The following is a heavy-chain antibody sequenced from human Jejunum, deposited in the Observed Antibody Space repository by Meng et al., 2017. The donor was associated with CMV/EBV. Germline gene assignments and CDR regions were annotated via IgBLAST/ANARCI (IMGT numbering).Heavy chain of an antibody. V-gene: IGHV3-9*01. CDR3: AKAFQLLYDAFDI. CDR2: ISWNGGSI. D-gene: IGHD2-2*02. Sequence: ASAFTFDDYAIPWVRQAPGKGLEWVSSISWNGGSIGYADSVKGRFTISRDNAKNSLFLQMNSLRPEDTALYYCAKAFQLLYDAFDIWGQGTMVTVSS. J-gene: IGHJ3*02. CDR1: AFTFDDYA.